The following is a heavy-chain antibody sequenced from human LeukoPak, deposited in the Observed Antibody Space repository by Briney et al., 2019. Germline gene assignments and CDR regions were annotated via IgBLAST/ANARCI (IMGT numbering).Heavy chain of an antibody. CDR2: IYYSGST. V-gene: IGHV4-59*01. CDR1: GGSFSGYY. J-gene: IGHJ4*02. Sequence: SETLSLTCAVYGGSFSGYYWSWIRQPPGKGLEWIGYIYYSGSTNYNPSLKSRVTISVDTSKNQFSLKLSSVTAADTAVYYCARASRFNLGGFDYWGQGTLVTVSS. D-gene: IGHD3-16*01. CDR3: ARASRFNLGGFDY.